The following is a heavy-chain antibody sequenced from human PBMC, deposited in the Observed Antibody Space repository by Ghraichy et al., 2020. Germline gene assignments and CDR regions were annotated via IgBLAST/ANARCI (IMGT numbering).Heavy chain of an antibody. CDR1: GYACSSDA. CDR3: AREFPVGYSGYDSSLDY. V-gene: IGHV3-30*04. Sequence: GGSLRLSGTGSGYACSSDARHWVRQAPGKGLEWVAVISYDGSNKYYADSVKGRFTISRDNSKNTLYLQMNSLRAEDTAVYYCAREFPVGYSGYDSSLDYWGQGTLVTVS. D-gene: IGHD5-12*01. J-gene: IGHJ4*02. CDR2: ISYDGSNK.